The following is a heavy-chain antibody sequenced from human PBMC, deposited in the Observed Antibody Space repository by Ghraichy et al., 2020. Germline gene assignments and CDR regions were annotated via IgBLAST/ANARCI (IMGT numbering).Heavy chain of an antibody. CDR1: GFTFSSYA. V-gene: IGHV3-23*01. Sequence: GGSLRLSCAASGFTFSSYAMSWVRQAPGKGLEWVSAISGSGGSTYYADSVKGRFTISRDNSKNTLYLQMNSLRAEDTAVYYCAKGGKSGSYRLSGSDYGYYFDYWGQGTLVTVSS. CDR3: AKGGKSGSYRLSGSDYGYYFDY. J-gene: IGHJ4*02. D-gene: IGHD1-26*01. CDR2: ISGSGGST.